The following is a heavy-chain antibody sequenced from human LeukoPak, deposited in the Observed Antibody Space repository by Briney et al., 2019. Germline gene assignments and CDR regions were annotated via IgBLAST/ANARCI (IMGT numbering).Heavy chain of an antibody. V-gene: IGHV3-30*02. CDR1: GFTFNSYS. Sequence: GGSLRLSCAASGFTFNSYSLHWVRQAPGKGLEWVAFIRYNGIDKLYGDSVKGRFTISRDNSESTLYLQMDNVRAEDTALYYCARDDFASVTLIDYWGQGTLVIVSS. CDR2: IRYNGIDK. J-gene: IGHJ4*02. D-gene: IGHD4-17*01. CDR3: ARDDFASVTLIDY.